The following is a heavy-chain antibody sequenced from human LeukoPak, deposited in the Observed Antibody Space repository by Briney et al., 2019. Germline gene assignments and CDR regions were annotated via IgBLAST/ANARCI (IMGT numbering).Heavy chain of an antibody. CDR3: ASVRYFDWLLGYDY. CDR2: IYYSGST. Sequence: SETLSLTCTVSGGSISSSSYYWGWIRQPPGKGLEWIGSIYYSGSTYYNPSLKSRVTISVDTSKNQFSLKLSSVTAADTAVYYCASVRYFDWLLGYDYWGQGTLVTVSS. V-gene: IGHV4-39*07. CDR1: GGSISSSSYY. D-gene: IGHD3-9*01. J-gene: IGHJ4*02.